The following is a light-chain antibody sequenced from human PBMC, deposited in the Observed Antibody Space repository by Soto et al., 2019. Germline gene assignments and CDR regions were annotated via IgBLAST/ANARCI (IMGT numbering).Light chain of an antibody. J-gene: IGLJ2*01. V-gene: IGLV3-1*01. Sequence: YELTQPPSVSVSPGQTASITCSGDKLGDKYACWYQQKPGQSPVLVIYQDSKRPSGIPERFSGSNSGNTATLTISGTQAMDEADYYCQAWDRSSVVFGGGTKLTVL. CDR3: QAWDRSSVV. CDR2: QDS. CDR1: KLGDKY.